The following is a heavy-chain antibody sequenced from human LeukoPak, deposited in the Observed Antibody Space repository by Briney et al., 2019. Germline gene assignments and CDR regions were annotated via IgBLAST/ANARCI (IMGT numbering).Heavy chain of an antibody. CDR3: AKDPDDSSAYYDY. CDR1: GFTFSTYA. V-gene: IGHV3-23*01. J-gene: IGHJ4*02. D-gene: IGHD3-22*01. CDR2: ISASGSNT. Sequence: GGSLRLSCAASGFTFSTYAMCWVRQAPGKGLEWVSGISASGSNTYYADSVKGRFTVSRDNTKNTLYLQMSNLTAGDTADYYCAKDPDDSSAYYDYWGQGSLVTVSS.